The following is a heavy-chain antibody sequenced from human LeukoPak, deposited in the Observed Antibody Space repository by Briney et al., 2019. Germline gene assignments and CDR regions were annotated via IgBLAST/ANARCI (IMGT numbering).Heavy chain of an antibody. CDR3: AGERGEEYSSGWYKRNYFDN. D-gene: IGHD6-19*01. J-gene: IGHJ4*02. Sequence: PSETLSLTCTVSGGSISSGSYYWSWIRQPAGKGLEWIGRIYTSGSTNYNPSLESRVAISADMSKNQFSLKLTSVTGADTAVYYCAGERGEEYSSGWYKRNYFDNWGQGIRVTVSS. CDR2: IYTSGST. CDR1: GGSISSGSYY. V-gene: IGHV4-61*02.